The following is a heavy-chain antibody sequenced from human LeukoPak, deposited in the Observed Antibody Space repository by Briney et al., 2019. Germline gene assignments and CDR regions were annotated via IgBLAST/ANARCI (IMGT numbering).Heavy chain of an antibody. CDR2: INPSGGST. V-gene: IGHV1-46*01. CDR1: GYTFTSYY. Sequence: ASVKVSCKASGYTFTSYYIHCVRQAPGQGLEWMGIINPSGGSTSYAQKFQGRVTMTRDASTSTVYMEVNSLRFEDTAVYYCARSLYCSSTNCYDGGAFDYWGQGTLVTVSS. D-gene: IGHD2-2*01. J-gene: IGHJ4*02. CDR3: ARSLYCSSTNCYDGGAFDY.